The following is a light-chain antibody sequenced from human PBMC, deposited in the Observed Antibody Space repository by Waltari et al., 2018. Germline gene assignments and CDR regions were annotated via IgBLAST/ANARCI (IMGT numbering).Light chain of an antibody. J-gene: IGKJ1*01. CDR3: QQYNNWPRT. CDR2: GAS. V-gene: IGKV3-15*01. Sequence: EIVMTQSPATLSVSPGERATLSCRASQRINSNLAWYQQKPGQAPRLLIYGASTRATGIPARFAGTGSGTEFTLTISSLQSEDFAFYYCQQYNNWPRTFGPGTKVEI. CDR1: QRINSN.